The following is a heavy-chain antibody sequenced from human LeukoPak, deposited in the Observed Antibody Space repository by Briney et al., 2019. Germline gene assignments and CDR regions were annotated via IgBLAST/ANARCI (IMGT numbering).Heavy chain of an antibody. D-gene: IGHD4-23*01. CDR3: ARDGRGGHNDF. CDR1: GFTFTNHW. J-gene: IGHJ4*02. Sequence: GGTLRLSCVTSGFTFTNHWMSWVRQAPGKGLEWVANIRENGGPTNYVDSVKGRFTITRDNAKNSLFLQMDGLRVDDTAVYFLARDGRGGHNDFWGQGTLITVSS. CDR2: IRENGGPT. V-gene: IGHV3-7*01.